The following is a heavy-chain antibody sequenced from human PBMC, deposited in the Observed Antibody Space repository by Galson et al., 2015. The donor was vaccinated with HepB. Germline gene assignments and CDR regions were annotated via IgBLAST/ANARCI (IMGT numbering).Heavy chain of an antibody. V-gene: IGHV1-46*01. CDR1: GYTFTTYH. CDR3: ARDPSTGGTGDAFDL. Sequence: SVKVSCKASGYTFTTYHLHWVRQAPGQGLEWMGIVNPSSGTASYAQQFQGRLTMTRDTATSTVYIDLSSLRSEDTAVYYCARDPSTGGTGDAFDLWGQGTLVTVSS. CDR2: VNPSSGTA. J-gene: IGHJ3*01. D-gene: IGHD3-10*01.